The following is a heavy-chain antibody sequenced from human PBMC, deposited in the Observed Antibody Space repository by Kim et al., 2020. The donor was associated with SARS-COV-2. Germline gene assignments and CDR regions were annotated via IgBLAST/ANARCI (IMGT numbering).Heavy chain of an antibody. CDR1: GGSISSSSYY. D-gene: IGHD3-22*01. V-gene: IGHV4-39*01. Sequence: SETLSLTCTVSGGSISSSSYYWGWIRQPPGKGLEWIGSIYYSGSTYYNPSLKSRVTISVDTSKNQFSLKLSSVTAADTAVYYCARRSMGITMIVVARYFDYWGQGTLVTVSS. CDR3: ARRSMGITMIVVARYFDY. J-gene: IGHJ4*02. CDR2: IYYSGST.